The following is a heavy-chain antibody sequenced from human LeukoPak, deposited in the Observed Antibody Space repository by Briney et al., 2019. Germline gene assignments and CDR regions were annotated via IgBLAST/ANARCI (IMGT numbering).Heavy chain of an antibody. CDR2: IYYSGST. V-gene: IGHV4-59*01. D-gene: IGHD2-2*01. CDR1: GGSISSYY. Sequence: SETLSLTGTVSGGSISSYYWSWIRQPPGKGLERIGYIYYSGSTNYNPSLKSRVTISVDTSKNQFSLKLSSVTAADTAVYYCARGYCSSASCYLNYWGQGTLVTVSS. CDR3: ARGYCSSASCYLNY. J-gene: IGHJ4*02.